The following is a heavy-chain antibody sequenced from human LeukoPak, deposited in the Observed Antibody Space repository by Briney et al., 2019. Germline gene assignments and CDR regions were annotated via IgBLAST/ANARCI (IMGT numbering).Heavy chain of an antibody. Sequence: SETLSLTCAVYGGSFSGYYWSWIRQPPGKGLEWIGEINHSGSTNYNPSLKSRVTISVDTSKNQFSLKLSSVTAADTAVYYCASRMRQLPYYYYGMDVWGQGTTVTVSS. CDR2: INHSGST. CDR1: GGSFSGYY. CDR3: ASRMRQLPYYYYGMDV. V-gene: IGHV4-34*01. D-gene: IGHD3-10*01. J-gene: IGHJ6*02.